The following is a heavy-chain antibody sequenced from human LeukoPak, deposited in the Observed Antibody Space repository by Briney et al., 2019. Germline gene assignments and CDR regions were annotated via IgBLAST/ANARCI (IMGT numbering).Heavy chain of an antibody. J-gene: IGHJ4*02. CDR3: ARDDQQSWNVLNY. CDR2: IIPIFGTA. CDR1: GGTCSSYD. V-gene: IGHV1-69*05. D-gene: IGHD1-1*01. Sequence: SVKVSCKASGGTCSSYDISWVRQAPGQGLEWMGGIIPIFGTANYAQKFQGRVTITTDESTSTAYMELSSLRSEDTAVYYCARDDQQSWNVLNYWGQGTLVTVSS.